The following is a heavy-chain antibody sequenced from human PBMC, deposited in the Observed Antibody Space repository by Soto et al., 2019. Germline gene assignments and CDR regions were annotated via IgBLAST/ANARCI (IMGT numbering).Heavy chain of an antibody. CDR1: GVTFRSYW. D-gene: IGHD1-26*01. CDR2: INRDGSST. Sequence: GGSLRLSCAGSGVTFRSYWMQWVRQAPGKGLGWVSWINRDGSSTSYADSVKCRFTISRDNAKNTLYLQMNSLRAEDTAVYFCVSGTTTSKFDSRAQRTPLPVS. J-gene: IGHJ5*02. CDR3: VSGTTTSKFDS. V-gene: IGHV3-74*01.